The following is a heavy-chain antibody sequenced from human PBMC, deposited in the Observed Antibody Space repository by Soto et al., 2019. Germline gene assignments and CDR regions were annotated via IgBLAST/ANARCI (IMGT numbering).Heavy chain of an antibody. CDR1: ADGLAKTA. D-gene: IGHD6-19*01. Sequence: TVSSVARADGLAKTAMHRVRQAPGKRLEWMGWISGDSGNTKYSPKLQDRVTITRDTSASTAYMELSSLRSEDTALYYCARDGIAAGNINSDFLGQGTLVPVTS. V-gene: IGHV1-3*01. CDR2: ISGDSGNT. J-gene: IGHJ4*01. CDR3: ARDGIAAGNINSDF.